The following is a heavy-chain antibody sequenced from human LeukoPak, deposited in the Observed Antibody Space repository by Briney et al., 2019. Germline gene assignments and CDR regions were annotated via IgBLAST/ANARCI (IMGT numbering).Heavy chain of an antibody. Sequence: GGSLRLSCAASGFTFSDHYMDWVRQAAGKGLEWVGRIRNKANSYTTEYAASVKGRFTISRDDSKNSLYLQMNSLKTEDTAVYYCAQSGTYAAFDYWGQGTLVTVSS. CDR3: AQSGTYAAFDY. CDR2: IRNKANSYTT. CDR1: GFTFSDHY. J-gene: IGHJ4*02. V-gene: IGHV3-72*01. D-gene: IGHD3-16*01.